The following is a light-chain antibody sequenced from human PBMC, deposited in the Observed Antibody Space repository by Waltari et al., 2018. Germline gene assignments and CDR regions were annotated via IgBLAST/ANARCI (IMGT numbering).Light chain of an antibody. CDR2: GAS. V-gene: IGKV1-39*01. J-gene: IGKJ3*01. CDR1: QRISSY. CDR3: QQTYNLIT. Sequence: DIQMTQSPSFLSASVGDRVTITCRASQRISSYLNWYQMKPGKAPELLCYGASTVQSGIPSRFSGSGFGTDFTLTISSLQPEDFATYYCQQTYNLITFGPGTKVDLK.